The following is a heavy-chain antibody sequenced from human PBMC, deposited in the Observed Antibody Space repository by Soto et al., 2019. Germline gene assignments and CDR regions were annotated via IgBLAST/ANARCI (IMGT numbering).Heavy chain of an antibody. CDR3: ARFVEMATIFAY. Sequence: SETLSLTCAVYGGSFSGYYWSWIRQPPGKGLEWIGEINHSGSTNYNPSLKSRVTISVDTSKNQFSLKLSSVTAADTAVYYCARFVEMATIFAYWGQGTLVTVSS. J-gene: IGHJ4*02. CDR1: GGSFSGYY. V-gene: IGHV4-34*01. D-gene: IGHD5-12*01. CDR2: INHSGST.